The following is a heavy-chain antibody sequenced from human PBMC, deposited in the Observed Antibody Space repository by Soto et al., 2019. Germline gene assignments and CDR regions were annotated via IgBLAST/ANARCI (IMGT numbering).Heavy chain of an antibody. V-gene: IGHV4-59*01. CDR2: IYYSGST. J-gene: IGHJ6*02. CDR3: AREACLGYYYGMDV. Sequence: PSETLSLTCTVSGGSISSYYWSWIRQPPGKGLEWIGYIYYSGSTNYNPSLKSRVTISVDTSKNQFSLKLSSVTAADTAVYYCAREACLGYYYGMDVWGQGTTVTVSS. CDR1: GGSISSYY.